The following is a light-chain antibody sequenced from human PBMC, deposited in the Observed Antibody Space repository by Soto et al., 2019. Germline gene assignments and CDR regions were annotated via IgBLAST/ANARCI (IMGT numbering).Light chain of an antibody. J-gene: IGLJ2*01. CDR1: SSDVGGYNY. V-gene: IGLV2-8*01. Sequence: QSALTQPPSASGSPGQSVTISCTGTSSDVGGYNYVSWYQQHPGKAPKLMISEINKRPSGVPDRFSGSKSGNTASLTVSGLQAEDEADYYCSLYAGSSTHVVFGGGTKLTVL. CDR3: SLYAGSSTHVV. CDR2: EIN.